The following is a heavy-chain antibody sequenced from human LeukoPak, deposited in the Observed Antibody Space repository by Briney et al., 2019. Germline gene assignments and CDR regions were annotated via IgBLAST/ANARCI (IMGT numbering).Heavy chain of an antibody. D-gene: IGHD3-10*01. CDR3: ARTRYGSGSYRFDY. CDR1: GYTFTGYY. V-gene: IGHV1-2*02. Sequence: ASVKVSCKASGYTFTGYYMHWVRQAPGQGLEWMGWINPNSGGTNYAQKFQGRVTMTRETSISTAYMELSRLRSDDTAVYYRARTRYGSGSYRFDYWGQGTLVTVSS. CDR2: INPNSGGT. J-gene: IGHJ4*02.